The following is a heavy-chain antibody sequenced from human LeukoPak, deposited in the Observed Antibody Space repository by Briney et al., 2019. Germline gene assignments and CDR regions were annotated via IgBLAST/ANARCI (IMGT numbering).Heavy chain of an antibody. CDR2: ISGSGGST. J-gene: IGHJ4*02. D-gene: IGHD2-2*01. V-gene: IGHV3-23*01. CDR3: AKHPAYCGSASCYPYFDY. Sequence: GGSLRLSCAASGFTFSSYAMSWVRQAPGKGLEWVSAISGSGGSTYYADSVKGRFTISRDNSKNTLYLQMNSLRAEDTAVYYCAKHPAYCGSASCYPYFDYWGQGTLVTVSS. CDR1: GFTFSSYA.